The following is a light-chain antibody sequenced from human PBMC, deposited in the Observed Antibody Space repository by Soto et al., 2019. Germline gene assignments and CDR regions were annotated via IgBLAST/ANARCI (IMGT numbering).Light chain of an antibody. CDR2: GTS. J-gene: IGKJ1*01. CDR3: QQYNNWPRT. V-gene: IGKV3-15*01. CDR1: QSVNSN. Sequence: EILLTQSPATLSVSPGERATLSCGASQSVNSNLAWYQQKAGQAPRLLIYGTSTRATGIPARFSGSGSGTDLTLTISSLQPEDFAVYYCQQYNNWPRTFGHGTQVDIK.